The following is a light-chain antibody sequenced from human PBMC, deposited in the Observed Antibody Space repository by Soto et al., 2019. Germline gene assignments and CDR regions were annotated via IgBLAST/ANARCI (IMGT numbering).Light chain of an antibody. J-gene: IGKJ1*01. CDR1: QDISNY. CDR2: AAS. CDR3: QQYYSYPRT. Sequence: IWMTQSPSLLSASTGDRVTITCQASQDISNYLNWYQQKPGKAPKLPIYAASTLQSGVPSRFSGSGSGTDFTLTISCLQSEDFATYYCQQYYSYPRTVGQGTKVDIK. V-gene: IGKV1-8*01.